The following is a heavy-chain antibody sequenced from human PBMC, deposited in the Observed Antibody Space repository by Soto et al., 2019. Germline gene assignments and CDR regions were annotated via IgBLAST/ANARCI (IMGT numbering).Heavy chain of an antibody. D-gene: IGHD6-6*01. V-gene: IGHV3-23*01. J-gene: IGHJ6*02. CDR2: ISANGGST. CDR1: GFTFSFSSQA. Sequence: PGGSLRLSCEASGFTFSFSSQAMSWVRQAPGKGLEWVSIISANGGSTYYADSVKGRFTISRDNSKNTVYLQMNSLRAEDTAVYYCARGGYSSSSKGDYYYGMDVWGQGTTVTVSS. CDR3: ARGGYSSSSKGDYYYGMDV.